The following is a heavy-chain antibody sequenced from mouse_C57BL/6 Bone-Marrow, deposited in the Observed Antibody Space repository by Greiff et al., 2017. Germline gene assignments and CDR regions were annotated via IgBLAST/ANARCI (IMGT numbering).Heavy chain of an antibody. Sequence: QVQLQQPGAELVKPGASVKLSCKASGYTFTSYWMQWVKQRPGQGLEWIGEIDPSDSYTNYNQKFKGKATLTVDTSSSTAYMQLSSLTSEDSAVYYCARSGANWDAYWGRGTLVTVSA. D-gene: IGHD4-1*01. CDR1: GYTFTSYW. V-gene: IGHV1-50*01. CDR3: ARSGANWDAY. J-gene: IGHJ3*01. CDR2: IDPSDSYT.